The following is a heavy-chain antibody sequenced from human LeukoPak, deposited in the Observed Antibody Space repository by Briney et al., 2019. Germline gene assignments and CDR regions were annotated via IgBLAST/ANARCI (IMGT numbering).Heavy chain of an antibody. D-gene: IGHD5-24*01. V-gene: IGHV3-23*01. CDR1: GFTFSSYA. Sequence: GGSLRLSCAASGFTFSSYAMSWVRQAPGKGLEWVSVISGSGGSTYYVDSVKGRFTISRDDSKNTLYLQMNSLRAEDTAVYYCANQKWPQLRFDYWGQGTLVTVSS. CDR3: ANQKWPQLRFDY. CDR2: ISGSGGST. J-gene: IGHJ4*02.